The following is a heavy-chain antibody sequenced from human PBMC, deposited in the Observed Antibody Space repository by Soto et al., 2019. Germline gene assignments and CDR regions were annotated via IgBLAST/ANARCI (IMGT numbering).Heavy chain of an antibody. J-gene: IGHJ2*01. CDR3: SYGGHRDLRSFPTRRSSDL. V-gene: IGHV4-59*08. Sequence: RQPPEKGMEWIGYIYYSGSTNYNPSLKSRVTISVDTSKNQFSLKLSSVTAADTALYYCSYGGHRDLRSFPTRRSSDL. D-gene: IGHD4-17*01. CDR2: IYYSGST.